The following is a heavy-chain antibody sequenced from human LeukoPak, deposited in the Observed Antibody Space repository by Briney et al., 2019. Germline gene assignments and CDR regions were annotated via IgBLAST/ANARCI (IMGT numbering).Heavy chain of an antibody. CDR1: GYTFTGYY. Sequence: ASVKVSCKASGYTFTGYYMHWVRQAPGQGLEWMGWINPNSGGTNYAQKFQGRVTMTRDTSISTAYMELSRLRSDDTAVYYCARDGGTIFGVVIIRAFDIWGQGTMVTVPS. V-gene: IGHV1-2*02. CDR3: ARDGGTIFGVVIIRAFDI. J-gene: IGHJ3*02. D-gene: IGHD3-3*01. CDR2: INPNSGGT.